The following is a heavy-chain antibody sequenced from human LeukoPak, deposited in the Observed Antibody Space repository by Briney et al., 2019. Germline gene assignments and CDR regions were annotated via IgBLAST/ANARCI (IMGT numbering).Heavy chain of an antibody. Sequence: PSETLSLTCAVYGGSLSGYYWSWIRQPPGKGLEWIGEINHSGSTNYNPSLKSRVTISVDTSKNQFSLKLSSVTAADTAVYYCARGRLLWFGELLCVFDYWGQGTLVTVSS. D-gene: IGHD3-10*01. CDR1: GGSLSGYY. V-gene: IGHV4-34*01. CDR3: ARGRLLWFGELLCVFDY. CDR2: INHSGST. J-gene: IGHJ4*02.